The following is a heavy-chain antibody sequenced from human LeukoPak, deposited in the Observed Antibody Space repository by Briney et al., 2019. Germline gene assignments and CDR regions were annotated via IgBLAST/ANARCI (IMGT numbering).Heavy chain of an antibody. CDR3: ARDSYYGSGSYYH. J-gene: IGHJ5*02. V-gene: IGHV3-7*01. Sequence: GGSLRLSCAASGFTFSSYWMSWVRQAPGKGLEWVANINQDGSEKYYVDSVKGRFTISRDNAKNSLYLQMNSLRAGDTAVYYCARDSYYGSGSYYHWGQGTLVTVSS. CDR1: GFTFSSYW. D-gene: IGHD3-10*01. CDR2: INQDGSEK.